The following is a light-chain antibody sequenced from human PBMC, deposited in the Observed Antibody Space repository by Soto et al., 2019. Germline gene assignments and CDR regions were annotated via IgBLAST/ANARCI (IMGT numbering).Light chain of an antibody. J-gene: IGKJ5*01. CDR3: QQRSNWPT. CDR1: QSFSSN. CDR2: GAS. Sequence: EIVMTQSPATLSVSPGERATLSCRASQSFSSNLSWYQQKPGQAPRLLIYGASTRATGIPARFSGSGSGTEFTLTISSLEPEDFAVYYCQQRSNWPTFGQGTRLEI. V-gene: IGKV3-15*01.